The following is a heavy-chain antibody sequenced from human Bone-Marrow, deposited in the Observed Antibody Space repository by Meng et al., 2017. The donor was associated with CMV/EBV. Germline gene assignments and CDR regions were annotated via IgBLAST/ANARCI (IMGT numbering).Heavy chain of an antibody. V-gene: IGHV3-74*01. Sequence: GGSLRLSCAASGFTFSYYWMYWVRQAPGKGLVWVSRIKGDGSATTYADSVKGRFTMSRDNAKNTVYLQMTSLTVEDTAVYFCARGQNGNYSPLGYWGQGTPVTVSS. CDR2: IKGDGSAT. J-gene: IGHJ4*02. D-gene: IGHD1-7*01. CDR3: ARGQNGNYSPLGY. CDR1: GFTFSYYW.